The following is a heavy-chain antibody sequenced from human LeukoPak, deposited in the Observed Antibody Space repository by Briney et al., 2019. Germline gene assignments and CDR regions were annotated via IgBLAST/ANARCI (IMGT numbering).Heavy chain of an antibody. CDR2: IDSGGNIT. J-gene: IGHJ4*02. D-gene: IGHD3-22*01. Sequence: GGSLRLSCAASGFTFSSYWIHWVRQAPGKGLVWVSRIDSGGNITTHADSVKGRFTIYRDNAKNTLYLQMNSLRAEDTAVYYCARISYDSSGYYDYWGQGTLVTVSS. CDR1: GFTFSSYW. V-gene: IGHV3-74*03. CDR3: ARISYDSSGYYDY.